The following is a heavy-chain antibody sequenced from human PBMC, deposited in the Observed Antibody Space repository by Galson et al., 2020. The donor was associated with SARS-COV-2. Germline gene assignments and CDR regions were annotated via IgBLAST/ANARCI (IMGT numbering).Heavy chain of an antibody. J-gene: IGHJ6*02. Sequence: ETGGSLRLSCAASGFTVSSNYMSWVRQAPGKGLEWIGEINHSGSANYNPSLKSRVTISVDTSKNQFSLKLTSVTAAETGVYYCARGRVGVVPAPILGLGPYYDYYAMDVWGQGTTITVSS. CDR1: GFTVSSNY. CDR2: INHSGSA. V-gene: IGHV4-34*01. CDR3: ARGRVGVVPAPILGLGPYYDYYAMDV. D-gene: IGHD2-2*01.